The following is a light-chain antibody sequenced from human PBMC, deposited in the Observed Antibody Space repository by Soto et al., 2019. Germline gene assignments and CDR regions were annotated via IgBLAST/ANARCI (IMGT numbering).Light chain of an antibody. CDR3: QQYNSYWT. CDR2: DAS. CDR1: QSISSW. V-gene: IGKV1-5*01. J-gene: IGKJ1*01. Sequence: DIQMTQSPSTLSASLGDRATLTCRASQSISSWLAWYQQKPGKAPKLRIYDASSLESGVPSRFSGSGSGTEFTLTISSLQPDDFATYYCQQYNSYWTFGQGTKVDIK.